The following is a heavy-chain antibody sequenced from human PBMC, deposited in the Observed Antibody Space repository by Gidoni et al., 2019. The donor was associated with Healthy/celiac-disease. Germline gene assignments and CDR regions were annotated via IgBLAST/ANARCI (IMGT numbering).Heavy chain of an antibody. CDR3: AGYTLVGYYGMDV. CDR1: GGSNSTYL. CDR2: IYYSGST. D-gene: IGHD1-26*01. V-gene: IGHV4-59*01. J-gene: IGHJ6*02. Sequence: VHLQASGPGPVKPSETLSLPCTAPGGSNSTYLWSWIRQPPGKGLEWIGYIYYSGSTNYNPSLKSRVTISVDTSKNQFSLKLSSVTAADTAVYYCAGYTLVGYYGMDVWGQGTTVTVSS.